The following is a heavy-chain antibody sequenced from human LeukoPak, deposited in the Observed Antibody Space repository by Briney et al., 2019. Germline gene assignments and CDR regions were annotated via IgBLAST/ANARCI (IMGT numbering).Heavy chain of an antibody. CDR2: ISSIGSTI. Sequence: GGSLRLSCAPSGFTSSSYEMNWVRQAPGKGLGWVSYISSIGSTIYYADSVTGRFTISRDNATNSLYLQMNSLGAEDTALYYSARERDYYDSSRGLDYWGQGTLVTVSS. V-gene: IGHV3-48*03. CDR3: ARERDYYDSSRGLDY. CDR1: GFTSSSYE. D-gene: IGHD3-22*01. J-gene: IGHJ4*02.